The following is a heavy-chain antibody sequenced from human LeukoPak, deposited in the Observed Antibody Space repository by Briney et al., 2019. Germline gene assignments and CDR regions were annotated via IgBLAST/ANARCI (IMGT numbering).Heavy chain of an antibody. CDR1: GGTFSSYA. J-gene: IGHJ6*02. V-gene: IGHV1-69*04. CDR2: IIPILGIA. D-gene: IGHD2-15*01. CDR3: ARATGLPDCSGGSCYYYYGMDV. Sequence: ASVKVSCKASGGTFSSYAISWVRQAPGQGLEWMGRIIPILGIANYAQKFQGRVTFTADKSTSTAYMELSSLRSEDTAVYYCARATGLPDCSGGSCYYYYGMDVWGQGTTVTVSS.